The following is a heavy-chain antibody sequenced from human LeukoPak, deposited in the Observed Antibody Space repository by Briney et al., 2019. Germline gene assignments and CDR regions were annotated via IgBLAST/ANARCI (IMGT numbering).Heavy chain of an antibody. J-gene: IGHJ3*02. D-gene: IGHD6-13*01. V-gene: IGHV6-1*01. CDR3: ARGDSSSWYFLGAFDI. CDR1: GDSVSSNSAT. Sequence: SQTLSLTCAISGDSVSSNSATWNWIRQSPSRGLEGLGRTYYRSKWYNDYALSVKSRISINPDTSKSQFSLQLNSVTPEDTAVYYCARGDSSSWYFLGAFDIWGQGTMVTVSS. CDR2: TYYRSKWYN.